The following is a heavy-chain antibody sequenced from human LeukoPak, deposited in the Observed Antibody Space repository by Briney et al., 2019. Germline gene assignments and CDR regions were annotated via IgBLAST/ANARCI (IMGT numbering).Heavy chain of an antibody. V-gene: IGHV4-59*01. CDR3: ATFDNTGHSFEY. J-gene: IGHJ4*02. Sequence: PSETLSLTCTISGGSISSYYWSWIRQPPGKGLEWIGYVYYSGITNYNPSLKSRVTMSVDTSSNHFSLKLTSVTAADTAVYYCATFDNTGHSFEYWGQGTLVTVSS. CDR1: GGSISSYY. D-gene: IGHD1-14*01. CDR2: VYYSGIT.